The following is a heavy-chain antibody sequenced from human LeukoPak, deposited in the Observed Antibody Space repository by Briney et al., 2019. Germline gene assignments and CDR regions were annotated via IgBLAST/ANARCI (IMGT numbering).Heavy chain of an antibody. D-gene: IGHD2-21*02. CDR3: ARDGIGDGGDLLPSYYYGMDV. V-gene: IGHV3-33*01. CDR2: IWYDGSNK. Sequence: GGSLRLSCAASGFTFSGYGMHWVRQSPGKGLEWVAVIWYDGSNKYYADSVKGRFTISRDNSKNTLYLQMNSLRADETAVYYCARDGIGDGGDLLPSYYYGMDVWGQGTTVTASS. J-gene: IGHJ6*02. CDR1: GFTFSGYG.